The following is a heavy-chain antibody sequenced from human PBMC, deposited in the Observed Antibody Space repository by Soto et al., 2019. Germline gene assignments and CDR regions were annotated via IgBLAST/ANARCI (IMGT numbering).Heavy chain of an antibody. CDR1: GFTFSDYY. V-gene: IGHV3-11*01. J-gene: IGHJ5*02. Sequence: PGGSLRLSCAASGFTFSDYYMSWIRQAPGKGLEWVSYISSSGSTIYYADSVKGRFTISRDNAKNSLYLQMNSLRAEDTAVYYCARVGQQLARDWFDPWGQGTLVTVSS. CDR2: ISSSGSTI. D-gene: IGHD6-6*01. CDR3: ARVGQQLARDWFDP.